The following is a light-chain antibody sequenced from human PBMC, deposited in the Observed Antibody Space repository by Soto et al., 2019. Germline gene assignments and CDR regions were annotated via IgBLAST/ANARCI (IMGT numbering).Light chain of an antibody. CDR2: DVS. J-gene: IGLJ1*01. V-gene: IGLV2-11*01. Sequence: QSVLTQPRSVSGSPGQSVTISCTGTSSDVGGYNYVSWYQEHPGKAPKLMIYDVSKRPSGVPDRFSGSKSGNTASLTISGLQAEDEADYYCCSYAGSVYVFETGTKVTVL. CDR1: SSDVGGYNY. CDR3: CSYAGSVYV.